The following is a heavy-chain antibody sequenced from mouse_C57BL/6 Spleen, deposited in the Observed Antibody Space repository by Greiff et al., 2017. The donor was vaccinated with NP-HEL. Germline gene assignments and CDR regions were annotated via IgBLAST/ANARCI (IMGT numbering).Heavy chain of an antibody. CDR2: INPNNGGT. CDR3: ARSGVITTAPFAY. J-gene: IGHJ3*01. CDR1: GYTFTDYY. Sequence: EVQLQQSGPELVKPGASVKISCKASGYTFTDYYMNWVKQSHGKSLEWIGDINPNNGGTSYNQKFKGKATLTVDKSSSTAYMELRSLTSEDSAVYYCARSGVITTAPFAYWGQGTLVTVSA. D-gene: IGHD1-1*01. V-gene: IGHV1-26*01.